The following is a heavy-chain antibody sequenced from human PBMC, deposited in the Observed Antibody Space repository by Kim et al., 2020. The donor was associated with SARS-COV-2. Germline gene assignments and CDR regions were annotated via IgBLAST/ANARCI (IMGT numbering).Heavy chain of an antibody. V-gene: IGHV1-2*02. D-gene: IGHD2-21*01. CDR3: AREVQHSNSFDY. J-gene: IGHJ4*02. Sequence: NFAPKFQGRVTVNRDTSINTAYMELTRLTSDDTAVYYCAREVQHSNSFDYWGQGTLVTVSS.